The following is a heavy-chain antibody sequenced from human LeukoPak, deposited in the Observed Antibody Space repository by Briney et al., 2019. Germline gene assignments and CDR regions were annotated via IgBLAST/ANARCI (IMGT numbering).Heavy chain of an antibody. Sequence: PSETLSLTCTVSGGSTSSDYWNWIRQSPGKGLEWVGYVYNSGDTGKNPSLKSRVTILLDTSKNQCSLKLTSVSAADTAVYYCARTPDYYDSSGPDYYFDYWGQGTLVTVSS. D-gene: IGHD3-22*01. CDR2: VYNSGDT. CDR1: GGSTSSDY. CDR3: ARTPDYYDSSGPDYYFDY. V-gene: IGHV4-59*08. J-gene: IGHJ4*02.